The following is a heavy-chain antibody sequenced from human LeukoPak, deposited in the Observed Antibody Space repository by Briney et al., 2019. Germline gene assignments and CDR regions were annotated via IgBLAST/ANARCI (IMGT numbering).Heavy chain of an antibody. J-gene: IGHJ4*02. CDR1: GFTFSSYG. Sequence: GGSLRLSCAASGFTFSSYGMSWVRQAPGKGLEWVSAISGSGGSTYYADSVKGRFTISRDNSKNTLYLQMNSLRAEDTAVYYCAKPGLLWFGELALWGQGTLVTVSS. D-gene: IGHD3-10*01. CDR3: AKPGLLWFGELAL. V-gene: IGHV3-23*01. CDR2: ISGSGGST.